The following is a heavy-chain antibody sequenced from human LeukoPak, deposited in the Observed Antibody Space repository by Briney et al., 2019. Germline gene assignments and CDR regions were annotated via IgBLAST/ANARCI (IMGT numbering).Heavy chain of an antibody. D-gene: IGHD2-2*01. J-gene: IGHJ6*03. Sequence: SQTLSLTCTVSGGSISSGGYYWSWLRQHPGRGLEWIGYIYYSGSTYYNPSLKSRVTISVDTSKNQFSLKLSSVTAADTAVYYCARVVEYQLLKTYYYYYYMDVWGKGTTVTVSS. CDR2: IYYSGST. V-gene: IGHV4-31*03. CDR1: GGSISSGGYY. CDR3: ARVVEYQLLKTYYYYYYMDV.